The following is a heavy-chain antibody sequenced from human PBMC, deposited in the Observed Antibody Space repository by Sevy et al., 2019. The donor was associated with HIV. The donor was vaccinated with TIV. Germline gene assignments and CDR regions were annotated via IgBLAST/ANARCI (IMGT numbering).Heavy chain of an antibody. CDR2: ISYDGSNK. V-gene: IGHV3-30*18. Sequence: GGSLRLSCAASGFTFSSYGMHWVRQAPGKGLEGVAVISYDGSNKYYADSVKGRFTISRDNSKNTLYLQMNSLRAEDTAVYYCAKGGLAARPRNWFDPWGQGTLVTVSS. J-gene: IGHJ5*02. D-gene: IGHD6-6*01. CDR3: AKGGLAARPRNWFDP. CDR1: GFTFSSYG.